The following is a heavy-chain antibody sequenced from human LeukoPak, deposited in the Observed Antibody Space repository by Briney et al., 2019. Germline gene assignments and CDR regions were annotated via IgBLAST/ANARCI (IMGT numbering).Heavy chain of an antibody. Sequence: SVKVSCKASGCTFSSYAMSWVRQAPGQGLEWVGGIIRICGTANYAHNFQGRVTITADESTNTAYLELNRLRAEDTAVYYCARIDGYSFFGKYYYGTDVWGQGTTVTASS. J-gene: IGHJ6*02. V-gene: IGHV1-69*01. D-gene: IGHD5-24*01. CDR3: ARIDGYSFFGKYYYGTDV. CDR2: IIRICGTA. CDR1: GCTFSSYA.